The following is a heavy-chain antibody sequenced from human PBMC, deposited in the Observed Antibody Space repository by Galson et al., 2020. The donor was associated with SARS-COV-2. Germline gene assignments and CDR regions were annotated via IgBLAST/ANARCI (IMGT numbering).Heavy chain of an antibody. D-gene: IGHD3-16*02. J-gene: IGHJ4*02. CDR1: EFTFSSFW. Sequence: GGSLRLSCVASEFTFSSFWMSWVRQAPGKGLEWVANIKPDGSQKYYVNSVRGRFTISRDNAQNSLYLQMTSLRAEDTAVYYCAKDPMSYDYVWESYQAIHLDSWGQGTLATVSS. CDR2: IKPDGSQK. CDR3: AKDPMSYDYVWESYQAIHLDS. V-gene: IGHV3-7*01.